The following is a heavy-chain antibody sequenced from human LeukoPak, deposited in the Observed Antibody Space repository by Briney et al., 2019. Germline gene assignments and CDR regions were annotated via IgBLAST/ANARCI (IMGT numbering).Heavy chain of an antibody. Sequence: GESLKISCKGSGFSFTDYWIGWVRQMPGKGLEWMGIISPADSDTRYSPSFQGQVAFSVDTSINTAYLQWSSLKASDTAMYYCARLSSSSSDDVFDIWGQGTMVTVSS. CDR3: ARLSSSSSDDVFDI. D-gene: IGHD6-6*01. CDR1: GFSFTDYW. J-gene: IGHJ3*02. V-gene: IGHV5-51*01. CDR2: ISPADSDT.